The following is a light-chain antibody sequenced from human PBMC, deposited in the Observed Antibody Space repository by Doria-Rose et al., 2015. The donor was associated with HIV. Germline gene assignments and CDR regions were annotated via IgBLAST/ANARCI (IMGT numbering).Light chain of an antibody. CDR1: QSVSSN. J-gene: IGKJ3*01. CDR2: GAS. Sequence: SCRASQSVSSNLAWYQQKPGQAPRLLIYGASNKATGIPARFSGSGSGTDFTLTISSLEPEDFAVYFCQQRSNWPPVFTFGPGTKVDI. CDR3: QQRSNWPPVFT. V-gene: IGKV3-11*01.